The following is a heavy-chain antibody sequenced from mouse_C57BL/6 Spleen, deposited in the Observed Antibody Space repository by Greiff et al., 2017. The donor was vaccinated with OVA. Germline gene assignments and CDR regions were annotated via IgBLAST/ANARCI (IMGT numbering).Heavy chain of an antibody. CDR1: GFNIKDYY. V-gene: IGHV14-2*01. D-gene: IGHD1-1*01. J-gene: IGHJ4*01. Sequence: EVQLQQSGAELVKPGASVKLSCTASGFNIKDYYMHWVKQRTEQGLEWIGRIDPEDGETKYAPQFQGKATITADTSSNTAYLQLSSLTSEDTAVYYCARGPSDGSSYDYAMDYWGKGTSVTVAS. CDR2: IDPEDGET. CDR3: ARGPSDGSSYDYAMDY.